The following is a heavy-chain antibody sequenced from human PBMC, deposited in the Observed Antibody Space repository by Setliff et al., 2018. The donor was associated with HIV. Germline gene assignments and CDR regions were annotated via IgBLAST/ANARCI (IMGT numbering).Heavy chain of an antibody. CDR1: GFNFMFFA. J-gene: IGHJ6*02. CDR2: IKQDGSEK. Sequence: GGSLRLSCTAPGFNFMFFAMSWVRQAPGKGLEWVANIKQDGSEKYYVDSVKGRFTISRDNAKNSLYLQMNSLRPEDTAVYYCARDCRVGWVFTYGMDVWGQGTLVTVSS. CDR3: ARDCRVGWVFTYGMDV. D-gene: IGHD6-13*01. V-gene: IGHV3-7*05.